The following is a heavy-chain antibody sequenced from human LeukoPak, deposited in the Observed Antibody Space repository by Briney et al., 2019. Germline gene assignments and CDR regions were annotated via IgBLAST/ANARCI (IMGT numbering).Heavy chain of an antibody. D-gene: IGHD2-2*01. V-gene: IGHV3-23*01. CDR3: AKDEGQLPRGNFDY. J-gene: IGHJ4*02. CDR1: GFTFSSYA. CDR2: ISGSGGST. Sequence: PGGSLRLSCAASGFTFSSYAMSWVRQAPGKGLEWVSAISGSGGSTYYADSVKGRFTISRDNSKNTLYLQMNGLRAEDTAVYYCAKDEGQLPRGNFDYWGQGTLVTVSS.